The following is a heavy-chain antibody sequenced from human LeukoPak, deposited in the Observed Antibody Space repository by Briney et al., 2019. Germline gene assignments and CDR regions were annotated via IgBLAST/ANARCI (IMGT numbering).Heavy chain of an antibody. J-gene: IGHJ4*02. V-gene: IGHV1-46*01. Sequence: ASVKVSCMASGYTFTSYYMRWVRQAPGQGLEWMGIINPSGGSTSYAQKFQGRVTMTRDMSTSTVYMELSSLRSEDTAVYYCARVGPMVRGALDYWGQGTLVTVSS. CDR1: GYTFTSYY. CDR2: INPSGGST. CDR3: ARVGPMVRGALDY. D-gene: IGHD3-10*01.